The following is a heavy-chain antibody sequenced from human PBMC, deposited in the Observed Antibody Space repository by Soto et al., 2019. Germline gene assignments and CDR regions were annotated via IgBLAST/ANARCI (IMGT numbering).Heavy chain of an antibody. Sequence: ASVKVSCKASGGTFSSYTISWVRQAPGQGLEWMGRIIPILGIANYAQKFQGRVTITADKSTSTAYMELSSLRSEDTAVYYCARDSPFTTGSQYMDFDYWGQGTLVTVSS. CDR1: GGTFSSYT. J-gene: IGHJ4*02. V-gene: IGHV1-69*04. CDR3: ARDSPFTTGSQYMDFDY. CDR2: IIPILGIA. D-gene: IGHD2-15*01.